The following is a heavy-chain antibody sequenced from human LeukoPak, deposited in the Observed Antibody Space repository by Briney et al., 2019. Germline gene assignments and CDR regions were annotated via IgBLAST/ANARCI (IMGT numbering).Heavy chain of an antibody. V-gene: IGHV3-11*01. CDR2: ISSSGSTI. Sequence: PAGSLTLSCAASGFTFSDYYMSWIRQAAGKGLEWVSYISSSGSTIYYADSVKGRFTISRDNAKNSLYLQMNSLRAEDTAVYYCARAFSGSYWRVDYWGQGTLVTVSS. J-gene: IGHJ4*02. D-gene: IGHD1-26*01. CDR1: GFTFSDYY. CDR3: ARAFSGSYWRVDY.